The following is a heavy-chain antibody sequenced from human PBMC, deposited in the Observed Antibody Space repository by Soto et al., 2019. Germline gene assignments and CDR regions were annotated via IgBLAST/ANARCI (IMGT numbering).Heavy chain of an antibody. V-gene: IGHV3-7*01. CDR1: GFTSGNYW. CDR2: IKQNGGET. Sequence: PRLSCAASGFTSGNYWMGWVRQATGKGLEWVANIKQNGGETYYVDSVRGRFTIPRDNAENSLSLQMNSLRVDDTALYYCARRQLLKFDVFDVWGQGTVVTVSS. J-gene: IGHJ3*01. D-gene: IGHD2-2*01. CDR3: ARRQLLKFDVFDV.